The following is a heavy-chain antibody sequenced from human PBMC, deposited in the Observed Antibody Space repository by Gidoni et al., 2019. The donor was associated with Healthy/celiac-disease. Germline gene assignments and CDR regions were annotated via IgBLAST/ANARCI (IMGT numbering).Heavy chain of an antibody. CDR2: IYTSGST. Sequence: QVQLQESGPGLVKPSQTLSLTCTVSGGSISSGSYYWSWIRQPAGKGLEWIGRIYTSGSTNYNPSLKSRVTISVDTSKNQFSLKLSSVTAADTAVYYCARDSSVGATPFDAFDIWGQGTMVTVSS. CDR1: GGSISSGSYY. V-gene: IGHV4-61*02. J-gene: IGHJ3*02. CDR3: ARDSSVGATPFDAFDI. D-gene: IGHD1-26*01.